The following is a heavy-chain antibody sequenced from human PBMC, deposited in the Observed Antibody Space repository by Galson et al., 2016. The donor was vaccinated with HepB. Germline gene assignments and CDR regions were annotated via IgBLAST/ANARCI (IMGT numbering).Heavy chain of an antibody. J-gene: IGHJ6*02. V-gene: IGHV1-18*01. Sequence: SVKVSCKATGYTFSTYGITWVRQAPGQGLEWMGWISGYNGNTNYAQHLQGRVTMAADTSTHTAYMELRSLRSCDTAIYYCVRDQREVVFSGSYPGAGMEVWGQGTTVIVSS. CDR3: VRDQREVVFSGSYPGAGMEV. CDR1: GYTFSTYG. CDR2: ISGYNGNT. D-gene: IGHD5-12*01.